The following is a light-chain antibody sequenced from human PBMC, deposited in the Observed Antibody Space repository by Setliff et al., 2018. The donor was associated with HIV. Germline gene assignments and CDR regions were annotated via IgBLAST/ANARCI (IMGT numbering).Light chain of an antibody. CDR1: SSDVGGYNY. V-gene: IGLV2-8*01. J-gene: IGLJ2*01. Sequence: QSVLTQPPSASGSPGQSVTISCTGTSSDVGGYNYVSWYQQHPGKAPQVMIYEVNKRPSGVPDRFSGSKSGNTASLTVSGLQADDEADYYCSSYAGSNNMIVGGGTKVTVL. CDR3: SSYAGSNNMI. CDR2: EVN.